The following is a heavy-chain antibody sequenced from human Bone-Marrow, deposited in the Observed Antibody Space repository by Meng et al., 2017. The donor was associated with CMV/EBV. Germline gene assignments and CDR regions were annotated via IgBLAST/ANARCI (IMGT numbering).Heavy chain of an antibody. J-gene: IGHJ4*02. CDR2: IIPIFGKA. V-gene: IGHV1-69*12. CDR3: ASWAGNTFDY. CDR1: GGSFSSYA. D-gene: IGHD2/OR15-2a*01. Sequence: QVPLVNFGAGVKKPGTSVKVYCKVSGGSFSSYAISWVRQAPGQGLEWMGGIIPIFGKANYAQKFQGRVTITADESTSTAYMELSSLRSEDTAVYYCASWAGNTFDYWGQGTLVTVSS.